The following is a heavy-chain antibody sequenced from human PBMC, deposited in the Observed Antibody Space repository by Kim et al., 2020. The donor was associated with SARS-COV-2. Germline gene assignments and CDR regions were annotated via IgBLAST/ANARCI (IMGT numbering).Heavy chain of an antibody. J-gene: IGHJ6*02. Sequence: SETLSLTCNVSGGSISGGKYSWNWIRQHPGKGLEWIGYIYYTGRTSYNPSLKSRLSITLDTSQHQLSLKLSSVTAADTAVYYCARGNGAANYGLDAWGQG. V-gene: IGHV4-31*03. CDR1: GGSISGGKYS. CDR2: IYYTGRT. CDR3: ARGNGAANYGLDA. D-gene: IGHD6-25*01.